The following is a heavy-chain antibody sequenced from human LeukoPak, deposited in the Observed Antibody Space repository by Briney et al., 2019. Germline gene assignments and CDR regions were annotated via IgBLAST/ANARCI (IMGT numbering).Heavy chain of an antibody. CDR1: GYTFTGYY. V-gene: IGHV1-2*06. Sequence: ASVKVSCKASGYTFTGYYMHWVRQAPGQGLGWMGRINPNSGGTNYAQKFQGRVTMTRDTSISTAYMELSRLRSDDTAVYYCARGYCTTTNCYVDYWGQGTLVTVSS. J-gene: IGHJ4*02. CDR2: INPNSGGT. D-gene: IGHD2-2*01. CDR3: ARGYCTTTNCYVDY.